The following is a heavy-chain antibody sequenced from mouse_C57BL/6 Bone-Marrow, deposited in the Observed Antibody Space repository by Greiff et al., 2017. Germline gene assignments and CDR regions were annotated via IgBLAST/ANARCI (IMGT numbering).Heavy chain of an antibody. J-gene: IGHJ2*01. Sequence: VQLQQPGAELVMPGASVKLSCKASGYTFTSYWMHWVKQRPGQGLEWIGEIDPSDSYTNYNQKFKGESTLTVDKSSSTAYMQLSSLTSEDSAVYYCAREGTTVVAPFDYWGQGTTLTVSS. V-gene: IGHV1-69*01. CDR3: AREGTTVVAPFDY. CDR1: GYTFTSYW. CDR2: IDPSDSYT. D-gene: IGHD1-1*01.